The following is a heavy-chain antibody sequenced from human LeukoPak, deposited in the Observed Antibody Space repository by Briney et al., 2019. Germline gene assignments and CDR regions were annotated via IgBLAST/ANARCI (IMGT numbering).Heavy chain of an antibody. Sequence: PSQTLSLTCTVSGGSIGSGGYYWSWIRQHPGKGLEWIGYIYYSGSTYYNPSLKSRVTISVDTSKNQFSLKLSSVTAADTAVYYCARWGIAARPIDYWGQGTLVTVSS. CDR2: IYYSGST. D-gene: IGHD6-6*01. J-gene: IGHJ4*02. CDR1: GGSIGSGGYY. V-gene: IGHV4-31*03. CDR3: ARWGIAARPIDY.